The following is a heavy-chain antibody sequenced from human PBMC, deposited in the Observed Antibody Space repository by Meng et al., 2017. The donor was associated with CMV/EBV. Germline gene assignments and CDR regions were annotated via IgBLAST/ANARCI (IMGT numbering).Heavy chain of an antibody. CDR1: GGTFSSYP. J-gene: IGHJ6*02. CDR3: ARDKSSAAGTGYYYYGMDV. D-gene: IGHD6-13*01. CDR2: IIPIFGTA. V-gene: IGHV1-69*05. Sequence: SVKVSCKASGGTFSSYPISWVRQAPGQGLEWMGGIIPIFGTANYAQKFQGRVTITTDESTSTAYMELSSLRSEDTAVYYCARDKSSAAGTGYYYYGMDVWGQGTTVTVSS.